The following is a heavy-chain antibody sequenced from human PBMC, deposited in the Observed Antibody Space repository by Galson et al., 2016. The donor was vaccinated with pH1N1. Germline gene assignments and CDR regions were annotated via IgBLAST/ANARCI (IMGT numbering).Heavy chain of an antibody. CDR1: GFNFDTFP. J-gene: IGHJ4*02. CDR2: ISSDGRET. CDR3: TREGLRGYFPD. Sequence: RLPCAASGFNFDTFPLHWVRQAPGKGLEWVAVISSDGRETHYAESVKGRFTTSRDSSKNTLYFQLSSLRPEDTATYYCTREGLRGYFPDWGQGTLVTVSS. D-gene: IGHD5-18*01. V-gene: IGHV3-30*04.